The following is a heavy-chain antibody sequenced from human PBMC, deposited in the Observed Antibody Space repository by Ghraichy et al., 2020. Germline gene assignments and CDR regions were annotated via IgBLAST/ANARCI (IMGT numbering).Heavy chain of an antibody. V-gene: IGHV3-7*01. J-gene: IGHJ4*02. D-gene: IGHD3-3*01. Sequence: LSLTCAASGFTFSSYWMSWVRQAPGKGLEWVANIKQDGSEKYYVDSVKGRFTISRDNAKNSLYLQMNSLRAEDTAVYYCARSYYDFWSGYYPYDYWGQGTLVTVSS. CDR3: ARSYYDFWSGYYPYDY. CDR1: GFTFSSYW. CDR2: IKQDGSEK.